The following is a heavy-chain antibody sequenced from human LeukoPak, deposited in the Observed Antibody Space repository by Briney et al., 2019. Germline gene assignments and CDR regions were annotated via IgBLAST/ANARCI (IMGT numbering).Heavy chain of an antibody. D-gene: IGHD2-2*01. J-gene: IGHJ4*02. Sequence: ASVKVSCKASGYTFTSYYMHWVRQAPGQGLEWMGIINPSGGSTSYAQKFQGRVTMTRDMSTSTVYMELSSLRSEDTAVYYCARGLGYCSSTSCYGAGYWGQGTLVTVSS. CDR2: INPSGGST. CDR1: GYTFTSYY. V-gene: IGHV1-46*01. CDR3: ARGLGYCSSTSCYGAGY.